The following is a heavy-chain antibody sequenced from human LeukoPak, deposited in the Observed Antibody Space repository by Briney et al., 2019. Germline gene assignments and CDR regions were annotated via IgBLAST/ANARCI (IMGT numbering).Heavy chain of an antibody. J-gene: IGHJ4*02. V-gene: IGHV1-2*02. Sequence: GASVKVSCKTSGYTFTDYYMHWVRQAPGQGLEWMGWINPNSGGTNYAQKFQGRVTMTRDTSISTAYMELNSLRSDGTAVYYCARRTAVAGFDYWGQGTLVTVSS. CDR3: ARRTAVAGFDY. CDR1: GYTFTDYY. D-gene: IGHD6-19*01. CDR2: INPNSGGT.